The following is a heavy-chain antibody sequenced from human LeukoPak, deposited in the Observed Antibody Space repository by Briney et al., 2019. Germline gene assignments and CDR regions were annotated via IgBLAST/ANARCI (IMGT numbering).Heavy chain of an antibody. CDR1: GFTFSSYA. D-gene: IGHD2-2*01. Sequence: PGGSLRLSCAASGFTFSSYAMSWVRQAPGKGLEWASAISGSGGSTYYADSVKGRFTISRDNSKNTLYLQMNSLRAEDTAVYYCARALSQQLLRYLQHWGQGTLVTVFS. CDR2: ISGSGGST. J-gene: IGHJ1*01. V-gene: IGHV3-23*01. CDR3: ARALSQQLLRYLQH.